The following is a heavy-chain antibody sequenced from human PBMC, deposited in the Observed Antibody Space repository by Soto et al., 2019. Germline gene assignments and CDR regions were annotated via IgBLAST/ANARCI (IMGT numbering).Heavy chain of an antibody. Sequence: QVQLVQSGAEVKKPGASVKVSCKASGYTFTSYGISWVRQAPGQGLEWMGWISAYNGNTNYAQKLQGRVTMTTDTSTSTAYMELRSLRSDDTAVYYCAGDRLLTMVRGVIIKDYWGQGTLVTVSS. J-gene: IGHJ4*02. CDR2: ISAYNGNT. CDR1: GYTFTSYG. V-gene: IGHV1-18*01. D-gene: IGHD3-10*01. CDR3: AGDRLLTMVRGVIIKDY.